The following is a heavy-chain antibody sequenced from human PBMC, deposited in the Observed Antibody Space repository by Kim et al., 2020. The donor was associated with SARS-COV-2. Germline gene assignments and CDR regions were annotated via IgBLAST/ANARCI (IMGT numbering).Heavy chain of an antibody. CDR3: AKDSTMIVVGFDL. J-gene: IGHJ2*01. V-gene: IGHV3-23*01. Sequence: ARPMKARFTIARDNAKDTLYLQMNSLRAEDTAVYYCAKDSTMIVVGFDLWGRGTLVTVSS. D-gene: IGHD3-22*01.